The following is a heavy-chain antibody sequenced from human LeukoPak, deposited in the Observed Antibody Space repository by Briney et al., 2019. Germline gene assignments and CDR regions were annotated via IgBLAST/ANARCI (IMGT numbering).Heavy chain of an antibody. CDR1: GFTFSDYY. CDR3: ARITGLRLYYMDV. Sequence: GGSLRLSCAASGFTFSDYYMSWIRQTPGKGLEWVSYISSSGSTIYYADSVKGRFTISRDNAKNSPYLQMNSLRGEDTAVYYCARITGLRLYYMDVWGKGTTVTVSS. V-gene: IGHV3-11*04. D-gene: IGHD3-10*01. CDR2: ISSSGSTI. J-gene: IGHJ6*03.